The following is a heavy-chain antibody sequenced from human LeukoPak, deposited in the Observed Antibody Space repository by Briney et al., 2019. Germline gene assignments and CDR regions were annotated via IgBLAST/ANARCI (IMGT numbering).Heavy chain of an antibody. J-gene: IGHJ6*03. D-gene: IGHD6-25*01. Sequence: SETLSLTCTVSGGSISSSGYYWGWIRQPPGKGLEWIGSMYYSGTSYYNPSLKSRVTISVDTSKNQFSLKLSSVTAADTAVYYCARGRLYYYYYYYMDVWGKGTTVTVSS. CDR2: MYYSGTS. V-gene: IGHV4-39*07. CDR1: GGSISSSGYY. CDR3: ARGRLYYYYYYYMDV.